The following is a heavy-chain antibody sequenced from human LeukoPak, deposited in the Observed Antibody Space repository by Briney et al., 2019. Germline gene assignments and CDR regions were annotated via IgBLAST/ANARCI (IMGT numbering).Heavy chain of an antibody. J-gene: IGHJ4*02. CDR3: ARDSSSGWYHAY. Sequence: GSLRLSCAASGFTFSSYWMSWVRQAPGNGLEWVANIKQDGSEKYYVDSVKGRFTISRDNSKNTLNVQMNSLRAEDTAVYYCARDSSSGWYHAYWGQGTLVTVSS. CDR1: GFTFSSYW. V-gene: IGHV3-7*03. CDR2: IKQDGSEK. D-gene: IGHD6-19*01.